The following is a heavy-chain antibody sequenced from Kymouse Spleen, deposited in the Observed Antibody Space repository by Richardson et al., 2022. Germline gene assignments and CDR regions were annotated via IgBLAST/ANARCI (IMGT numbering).Heavy chain of an antibody. D-gene: IGHD2-2*02. CDR3: ARDFVVVPAANRGFDP. J-gene: IGHJ5*02. CDR1: GGSFSGYY. Sequence: QVQLQQWGAGLLKPSETLSLTCAVYGGSFSGYYWSWIRQPPGKGLEWIGEINHSGSTNYNPSLKSRVTISVDTSKNQFSLKLSSVTAADTAVYYCARDFVVVPAANRGFDPWGQGTLVTVSS. CDR2: INHSGST. V-gene: IGHV4-34*01.